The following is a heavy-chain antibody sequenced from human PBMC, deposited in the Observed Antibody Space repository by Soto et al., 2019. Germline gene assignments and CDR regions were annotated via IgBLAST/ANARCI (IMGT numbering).Heavy chain of an antibody. CDR2: IYPGDSNT. V-gene: IGHV5-51*01. J-gene: IGHJ4*02. Sequence: RGESLKISCKGSGYSFTSYWIGWVRQMPGKGLEWMGIIYPGDSNTRYSPSFQGQVTISADKSVSTAYLQWSSLKASDTAMYYCARQGYFSITACYTVHYWGQGTLVTVSS. CDR1: GYSFTSYW. CDR3: ARQGYFSITACYTVHY. D-gene: IGHD2-2*02.